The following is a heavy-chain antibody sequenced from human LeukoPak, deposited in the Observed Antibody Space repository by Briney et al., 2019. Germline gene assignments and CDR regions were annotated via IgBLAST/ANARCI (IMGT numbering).Heavy chain of an antibody. CDR2: IGSKAFGYAT. D-gene: IGHD6-13*01. CDR3: TRHLDGIAAYDY. V-gene: IGHV3-73*01. Sequence: QPGGSLRLSCAVSGFTFSDYYLDWVRQAPGKGLEWVGRIGSKAFGYATVYAASVEGRFTISRDDSKHTAFLQMNSLKTEDTAVYYCTRHLDGIAAYDYWGQGSLVTVSS. J-gene: IGHJ4*02. CDR1: GFTFSDYY.